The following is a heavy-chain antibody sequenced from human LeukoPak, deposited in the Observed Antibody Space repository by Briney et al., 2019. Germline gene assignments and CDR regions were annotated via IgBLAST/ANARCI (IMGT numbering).Heavy chain of an antibody. D-gene: IGHD4-17*01. CDR1: GFTVSSNY. CDR3: ARSYGDYAGINWFDP. Sequence: PGGSLRLSCAASGFTVSSNYMSWVRQAPGKGLEWVSVIYSGGSTYYADSVKGRLTISRDNSKNTLYLQMNSLRAEDTAVYYCARSYGDYAGINWFDPWGQGTLVTVSS. J-gene: IGHJ5*02. CDR2: IYSGGST. V-gene: IGHV3-53*01.